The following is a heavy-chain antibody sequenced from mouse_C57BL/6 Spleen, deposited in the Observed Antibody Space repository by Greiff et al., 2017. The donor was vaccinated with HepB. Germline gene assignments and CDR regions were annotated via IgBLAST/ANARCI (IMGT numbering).Heavy chain of an antibody. Sequence: QVQLKQPGAELVKPGASVKLSCKASGYTFTSYWMHWVKQRPGQGLEWIGMIHPNSGSTNYNEKFKSKATLTVDKSSSTAYMQLSSLTSEDSAVYYCARDITTVAMDYWGQGTSVTVSS. V-gene: IGHV1-64*01. CDR2: IHPNSGST. J-gene: IGHJ4*01. CDR3: ARDITTVAMDY. CDR1: GYTFTSYW. D-gene: IGHD1-1*01.